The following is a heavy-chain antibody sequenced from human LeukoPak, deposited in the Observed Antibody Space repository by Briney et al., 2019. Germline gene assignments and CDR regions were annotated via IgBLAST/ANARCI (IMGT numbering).Heavy chain of an antibody. CDR2: IYYSGST. D-gene: IGHD5-18*01. Sequence: SETLSLTCTVSGGSISSYYWSWIRQPPGKGLEWIGYIYYSGSTNYNPSLKSRVTISVDTSKNQFPLKLSSVTAADTAVYYCATSAMAKGFCDYWGQGTLVTVSS. CDR3: ATSAMAKGFCDY. J-gene: IGHJ4*02. V-gene: IGHV4-59*01. CDR1: GGSISSYY.